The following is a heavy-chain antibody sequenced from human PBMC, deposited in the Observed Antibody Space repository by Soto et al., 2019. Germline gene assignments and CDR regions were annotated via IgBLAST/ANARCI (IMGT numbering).Heavy chain of an antibody. V-gene: IGHV4-59*01. Sequence: SETLSLTCTVSGGSISSYYWSWIRQPPGKGLEWIGYIYYSGSTNYNPSLKSRVTISVDTSKNQFSLKLSSVTAADTAVYYCARDIQWLGGFDYWGQGTLVTVSS. CDR3: ARDIQWLGGFDY. CDR2: IYYSGST. CDR1: GGSISSYY. D-gene: IGHD6-19*01. J-gene: IGHJ4*02.